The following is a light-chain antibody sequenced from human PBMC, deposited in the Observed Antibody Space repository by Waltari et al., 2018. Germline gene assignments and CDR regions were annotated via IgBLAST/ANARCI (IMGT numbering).Light chain of an antibody. CDR2: AAS. CDR3: QQGYNTPFT. Sequence: DIQMTQSPSSLSASVGDKVTINCRASQCISSWLAWYQQKPGKAHKLLIYAASSLQSGVPSRFSGSGSGTDYTLTISSLQPEDFATYYCQQGYNTPFTFGPGTKLDIK. CDR1: QCISSW. J-gene: IGKJ3*01. V-gene: IGKV1-12*01.